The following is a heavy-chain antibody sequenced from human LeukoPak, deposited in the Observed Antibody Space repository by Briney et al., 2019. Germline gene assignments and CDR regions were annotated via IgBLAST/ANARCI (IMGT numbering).Heavy chain of an antibody. CDR1: GGIFSRYT. Sequence: SVKVSCKASGGIFSRYTISWVRQAPGQGLEWMGRIIPILGIANYAQKFQGRVTITADKSTSTAYMELSSLRSEDTAVYYCARDGEAANYGMDVWGQGTTVTVSS. CDR3: ARDGEAANYGMDV. V-gene: IGHV1-69*04. J-gene: IGHJ6*02. CDR2: IIPILGIA. D-gene: IGHD2-15*01.